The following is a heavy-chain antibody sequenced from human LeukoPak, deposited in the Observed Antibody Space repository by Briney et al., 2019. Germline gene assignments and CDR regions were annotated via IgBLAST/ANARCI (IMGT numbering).Heavy chain of an antibody. Sequence: GESLKISCKGSGYSFTSYWIGWVRQMPGKGLEWMGRIDPSDSYTNYSPSFQGHVTISADKSISTAYLQWSSLKASDTAMYYCATPLGLHYDILTGYAAEDYYYYGMDVWGQGTTVTVSS. J-gene: IGHJ6*02. D-gene: IGHD3-9*01. CDR1: GYSFTSYW. V-gene: IGHV5-10-1*01. CDR2: IDPSDSYT. CDR3: ATPLGLHYDILTGYAAEDYYYYGMDV.